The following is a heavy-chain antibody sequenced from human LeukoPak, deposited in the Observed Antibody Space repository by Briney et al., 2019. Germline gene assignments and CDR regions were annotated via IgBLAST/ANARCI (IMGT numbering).Heavy chain of an antibody. CDR2: IWYDGGYK. V-gene: IGHV3-33*01. Sequence: GTSLRLSCAASGFTFSNYGMHWVRQARGKGLEWVAGIWYDGGYKYYADSVKGRFTISRDNSKKTLFLQMDSLRAEDTAIYYCARNYYDSSGYQESTFNYWGQGTLVTVSS. J-gene: IGHJ4*02. CDR3: ARNYYDSSGYQESTFNY. CDR1: GFTFSNYG. D-gene: IGHD3-22*01.